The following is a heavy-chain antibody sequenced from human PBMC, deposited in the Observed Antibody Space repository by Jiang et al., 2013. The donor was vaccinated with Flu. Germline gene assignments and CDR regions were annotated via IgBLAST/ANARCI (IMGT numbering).Heavy chain of an antibody. J-gene: IGHJ4*02. CDR1: GGTFSSYA. Sequence: SSVKVSCKASGGTFSSYAISWVRQAPGQGLEWMGRIIPILGIANYAQKFQGRVTITADKSTSTAYMELSSLRSEDTAVYYCARDGPYCSGGSCYSGLFDWGQGTLVTVSS. V-gene: IGHV1-69*04. CDR2: IIPILGIA. D-gene: IGHD2-15*01. CDR3: ARDGPYCSGGSCYSGLFD.